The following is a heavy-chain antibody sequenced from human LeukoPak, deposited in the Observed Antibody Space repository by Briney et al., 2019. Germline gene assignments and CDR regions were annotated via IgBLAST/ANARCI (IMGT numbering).Heavy chain of an antibody. CDR1: GGSISSSSYY. D-gene: IGHD2-2*01. V-gene: IGHV4-39*07. CDR2: IYYSGST. Sequence: SETLSLTCTVSGGSISSSSYYWGWIRQPPGKGLEWIGSIYYSGSTYYNPSLKSRVTMSVDTSKNQFSLKLSSVTAADTAVYYCARVTPNIVVVPAAPRTYYYYMDVWGKGTTITVSS. CDR3: ARVTPNIVVVPAAPRTYYYYMDV. J-gene: IGHJ6*03.